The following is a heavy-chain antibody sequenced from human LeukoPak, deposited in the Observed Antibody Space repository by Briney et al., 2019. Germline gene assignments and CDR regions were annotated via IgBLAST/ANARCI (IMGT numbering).Heavy chain of an antibody. D-gene: IGHD2-15*01. CDR2: ISSSGSTI. J-gene: IGHJ4*02. CDR3: AGSGYCSGGSCYSGY. CDR1: GFTFSSYE. Sequence: GGSLRLSCAASGFTFSSYEMNWVRQAPGKGLEWVSYISSSGSTIYYADSVKGRFTISRDNAKNSLYLQMNSLRAEDTAVYYCAGSGYCSGGSCYSGYWGQGTLVTVSS. V-gene: IGHV3-48*03.